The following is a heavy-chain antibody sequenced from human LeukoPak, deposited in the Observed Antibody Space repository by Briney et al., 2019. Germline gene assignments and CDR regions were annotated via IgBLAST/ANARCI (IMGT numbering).Heavy chain of an antibody. Sequence: GGSLRLSCAASGFTFSNYWMSWVRQAPGKGLEWVSAISGSGGSTYYADSVKGRFTISRDNSKNALYLQMNSLRAEDTAVYYCARVGTSSLRDRFDPWGQGTLVTVSS. CDR3: ARVGTSSLRDRFDP. V-gene: IGHV3-23*01. D-gene: IGHD2-8*01. CDR2: ISGSGGST. CDR1: GFTFSNYW. J-gene: IGHJ5*02.